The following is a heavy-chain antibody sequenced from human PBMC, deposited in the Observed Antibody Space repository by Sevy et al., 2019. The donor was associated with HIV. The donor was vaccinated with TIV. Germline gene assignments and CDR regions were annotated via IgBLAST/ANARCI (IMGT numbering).Heavy chain of an antibody. Sequence: SETLSLTCTVSGGSISSSSYYWGWIRQPPGKGLEWIGSIYYSGSTYYNPSLKSRVTISVDTSKNQFSLKLSSVTAADTAVYYCARQDCSSTSCYRFDPWGQRTLVTVSS. V-gene: IGHV4-39*01. D-gene: IGHD2-2*02. J-gene: IGHJ5*02. CDR1: GGSISSSSYY. CDR3: ARQDCSSTSCYRFDP. CDR2: IYYSGST.